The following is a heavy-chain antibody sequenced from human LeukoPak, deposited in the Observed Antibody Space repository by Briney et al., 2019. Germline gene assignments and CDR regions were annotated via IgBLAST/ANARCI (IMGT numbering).Heavy chain of an antibody. J-gene: IGHJ4*02. V-gene: IGHV4-59*08. CDR1: GGSISSYY. Sequence: SETLSLTCTVSGGSISSYYWSWIRQPPGKGLEWIGYIYYSGSTNYNPSLKSRVTISVDTSKNQFSLKLSSVTAADTAVYYCARTQRWRNVLRFLEWLYFDYWGQETLVTVSS. CDR3: ARTQRWRNVLRFLEWLYFDY. D-gene: IGHD3-3*01. CDR2: IYYSGST.